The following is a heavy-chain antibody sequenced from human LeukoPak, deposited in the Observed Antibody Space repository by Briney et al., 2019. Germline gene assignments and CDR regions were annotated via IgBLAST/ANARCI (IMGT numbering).Heavy chain of an antibody. CDR2: IYYSGST. Sequence: SETLSLTCTVSGGSISSYYWSWIRQPPGKGLEWIGYIYYSGSTNYNPSLKSRVTISVDTSENQFSLKLSSVTAADTAVYYCARTSIIATPYYFDYWGQGTLVTVSS. CDR3: ARTSIIATPYYFDY. J-gene: IGHJ4*02. V-gene: IGHV4-59*01. CDR1: GGSISSYY. D-gene: IGHD1-26*01.